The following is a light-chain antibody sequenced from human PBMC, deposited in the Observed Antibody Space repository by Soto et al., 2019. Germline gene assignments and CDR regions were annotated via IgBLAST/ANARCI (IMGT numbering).Light chain of an antibody. CDR2: WAS. CDR3: QHYYSISLT. CDR1: QSVLFISNNKNY. Sequence: IPSADSRSLALCASSTTNCKSSQSVLFISNNKNYLAWYQQKPGRPPKVVIYWASTRGSGVPDRFSGSGSGTDFTLTIISRQDADVVVDYCQHYYSISLTFGRGTKVDIK. V-gene: IGKV4-1*01. J-gene: IGKJ4*01.